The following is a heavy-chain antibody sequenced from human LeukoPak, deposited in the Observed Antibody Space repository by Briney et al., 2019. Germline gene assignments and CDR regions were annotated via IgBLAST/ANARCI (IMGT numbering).Heavy chain of an antibody. CDR1: GYTLTELS. J-gene: IGHJ4*02. V-gene: IGHV1-24*01. CDR3: ATEVNFYGSRSAYYFDF. CDR2: FNREDGET. Sequence: ASVKVSCKVSGYTLTELSMHWVRQAPGKGLEWMGVFNREDGETIYAQKFQGRVTMTEDISTGTAYMELSTLRSEDTAVYYCATEVNFYGSRSAYYFDFWGQGNLVTVSS. D-gene: IGHD3-10*01.